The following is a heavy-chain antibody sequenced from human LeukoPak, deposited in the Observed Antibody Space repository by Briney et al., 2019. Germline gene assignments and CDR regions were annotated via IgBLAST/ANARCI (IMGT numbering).Heavy chain of an antibody. Sequence: GGSLRLSCAASGFTFSSYEMNWVRQAPGKGLEWVSYISSSGSTIYYADSVKGRFTISRDNAKNSLYLQMNSLRAEDTAVYYCARSKYSSGWYPCAYFDYWGQGTLVTVSS. J-gene: IGHJ4*02. CDR3: ARSKYSSGWYPCAYFDY. V-gene: IGHV3-48*03. D-gene: IGHD6-19*01. CDR1: GFTFSSYE. CDR2: ISSSGSTI.